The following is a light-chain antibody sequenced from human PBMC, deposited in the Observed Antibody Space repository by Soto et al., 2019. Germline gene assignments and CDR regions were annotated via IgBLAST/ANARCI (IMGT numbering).Light chain of an antibody. CDR3: QQRSNWPRT. CDR2: DAS. CDR1: QSVSSY. J-gene: IGKJ1*01. Sequence: GERATLSGTASQSVSSYLDWYQQKPGQAPRLLIYDASNRATGIPARFSGSGSGTDLTLTISSIETEDFEVYYCQQRSNWPRTFGQGTKVDIK. V-gene: IGKV3-11*01.